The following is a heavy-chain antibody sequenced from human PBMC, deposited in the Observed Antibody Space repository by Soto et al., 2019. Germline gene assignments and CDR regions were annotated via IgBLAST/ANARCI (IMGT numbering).Heavy chain of an antibody. V-gene: IGHV4-59*01. CDR1: GGSIITYD. Sequence: LSLTFTVSGGSIITYDWSWIRQSPGKGLEWIGCIYHTGSTKYNPSLKSRVTISVDTSKNQFSLKLSSVTAADTAVYYCARVVTATSHYFDYWGQGALVTVSS. CDR3: ARVVTATSHYFDY. J-gene: IGHJ4*02. D-gene: IGHD2-21*02. CDR2: IYHTGST.